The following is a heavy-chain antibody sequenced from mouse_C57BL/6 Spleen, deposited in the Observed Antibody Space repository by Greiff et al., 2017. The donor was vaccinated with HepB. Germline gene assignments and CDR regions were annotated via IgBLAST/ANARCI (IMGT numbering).Heavy chain of an antibody. CDR1: GFTFSSYA. CDR3: AVSSSTWFAY. J-gene: IGHJ3*01. V-gene: IGHV5-4*01. Sequence: EVQGVESGGGLVKPGGSLKLSCAASGFTFSSYAMSWVRQTPEKRLEWVATISDGGSYTYYPDNVKGRFTISRDNAKNNLYLQMSHLKSEDKAMYYCAVSSSTWFAYWGQGTLVTVSA. CDR2: ISDGGSYT. D-gene: IGHD1-1*01.